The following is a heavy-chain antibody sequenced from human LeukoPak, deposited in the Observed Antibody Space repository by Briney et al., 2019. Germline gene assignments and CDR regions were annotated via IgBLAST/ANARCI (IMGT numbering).Heavy chain of an antibody. CDR1: GYSISSGYY. Sequence: SETLSLTCAVSGYSISSGYYWGWIRQPPGKGLEWIGSIYHSGSTYYNPSLKSRVTISVDTSKNQFSLKLSSVTAADTAVYYCAGDREVRGVFDYWGQGTLVTVSS. V-gene: IGHV4-38-2*02. D-gene: IGHD3-10*01. CDR2: IYHSGST. CDR3: AGDREVRGVFDY. J-gene: IGHJ4*02.